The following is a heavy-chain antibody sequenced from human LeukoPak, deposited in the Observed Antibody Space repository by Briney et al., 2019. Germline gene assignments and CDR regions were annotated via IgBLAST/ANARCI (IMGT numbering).Heavy chain of an antibody. Sequence: ASVKVSCKASGYTFTGYYLRWVRQAPGQGLEWLGWINPNSGGTQYAQTFQGRVTMTRDTSISTAYMEVSGLRSDDTAVYYCARGIQLSPALYYYYYFMGVWGKGTTVTISS. J-gene: IGHJ6*03. CDR1: GYTFTGYY. CDR2: INPNSGGT. D-gene: IGHD5-18*01. V-gene: IGHV1-2*02. CDR3: ARGIQLSPALYYYYYFMGV.